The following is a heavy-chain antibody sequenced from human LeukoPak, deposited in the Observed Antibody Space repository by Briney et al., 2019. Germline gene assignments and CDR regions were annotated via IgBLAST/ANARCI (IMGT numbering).Heavy chain of an antibody. D-gene: IGHD3-10*01. CDR2: INHSGST. CDR3: ARGPGGGWFDP. CDR1: GGSFSGYY. J-gene: IGHJ5*02. V-gene: IGHV4-34*01. Sequence: SETLSLTCAVYGGSFSGYYWSWIRQPPGKGLEWIGEINHSGSTNCNPSLKSRVTISVDTSKNQFSLKLSSVTAADTAVYYCARGPGGGWFDPWGQGTLVTVSS.